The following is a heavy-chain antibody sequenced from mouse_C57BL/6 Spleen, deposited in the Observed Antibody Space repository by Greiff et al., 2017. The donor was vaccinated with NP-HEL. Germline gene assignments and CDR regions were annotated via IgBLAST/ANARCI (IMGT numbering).Heavy chain of an antibody. CDR3: ARSERNWGYAMDY. V-gene: IGHV1-4*01. CDR2: INPSSGYT. CDR1: GYTFTSYT. J-gene: IGHJ4*01. Sequence: QLQQSGAELARPGASVKMSCKASGYTFTSYTMHWVKQRPGQGLEWVGYINPSSGYTKYNQKFKDKATLTADKSSSTAYMQLSSLTSEDSAVYYCARSERNWGYAMDYWGQGTSVTVSS.